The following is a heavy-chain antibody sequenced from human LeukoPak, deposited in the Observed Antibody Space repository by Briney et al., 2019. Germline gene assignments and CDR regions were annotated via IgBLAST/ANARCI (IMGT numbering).Heavy chain of an antibody. CDR3: AKVVGSGILYYFDY. CDR1: EFSVCSNY. D-gene: IGHD1-26*01. CDR2: IYSGGST. V-gene: IGHV3-66*02. Sequence: PGGSLRLSCAASEFSVCSNYMTWVRQAPGKGLEWVSLIYSGGSTYYADLVKGRFTISRDNSKNTLYLQMNSLRAEDTAVYYCAKVVGSGILYYFDYWGQGTLVTVSS. J-gene: IGHJ4*02.